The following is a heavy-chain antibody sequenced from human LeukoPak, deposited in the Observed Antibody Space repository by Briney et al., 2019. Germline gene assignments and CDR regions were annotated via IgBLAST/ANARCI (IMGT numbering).Heavy chain of an antibody. D-gene: IGHD5-24*01. CDR1: GGSFSGYY. Sequence: PSETLSLTCAVYGGSFSGYYWSWIRQPPGKGLEWIGEINHSGSTNYNPSLKSRVTISVDTSKNQFSLKLSSVTAAGTAVYYCAGGLQLLLYYYMDVWGKGATVTVSS. CDR3: AGGLQLLLYYYMDV. V-gene: IGHV4-34*01. CDR2: INHSGST. J-gene: IGHJ6*03.